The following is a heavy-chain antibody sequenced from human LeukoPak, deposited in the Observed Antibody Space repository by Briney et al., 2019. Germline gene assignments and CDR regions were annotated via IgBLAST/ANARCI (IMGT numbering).Heavy chain of an antibody. V-gene: IGHV3-23*01. Sequence: GGSLRLSCAASGFTFSTYAMSWVRQIPGKGLEWVSAISGSDDGTYYADSVKGRLTISRDNSTNTLYLQMNPLRAADTAVYYCAKPPPQRDSSWSKPSFDYWGQGTLVTVSS. CDR3: AKPPPQRDSSWSKPSFDY. D-gene: IGHD6-13*01. CDR1: GFTFSTYA. J-gene: IGHJ4*02. CDR2: ISGSDDGT.